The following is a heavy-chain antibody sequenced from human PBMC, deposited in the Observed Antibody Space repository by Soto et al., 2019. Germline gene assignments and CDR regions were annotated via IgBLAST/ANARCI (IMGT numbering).Heavy chain of an antibody. CDR2: TYHRGSP. Sequence: SETLSVNRTVSGASIRDGAHYCAWHRQPRGQGLAWIRPTYHRGSPTYTPSLKSRVPISIDTSKSPFYLNLNSMTAADTAVYYCAGYNWNYYFDPWGQGTLVTVS. CDR1: GASIRDGAHY. D-gene: IGHD1-7*01. J-gene: IGHJ5*02. V-gene: IGHV4-61*08. CDR3: AGYNWNYYFDP.